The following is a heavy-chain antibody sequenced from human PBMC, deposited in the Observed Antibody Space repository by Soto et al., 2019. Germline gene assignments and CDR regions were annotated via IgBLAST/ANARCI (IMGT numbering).Heavy chain of an antibody. CDR2: IWYDGSNK. V-gene: IGHV3-33*01. Sequence: QVQLVESGGGVVQPGRSVRLSCAASGFIFSFYGMHWVRQAPGKGLEWVAVIWYDGSNKYYADSVQGRFTISRDNSKNTLYLQMNSLTAEDTAVYYCARDCSGGSCTFYYHGMDVWGQGTTVTVSS. D-gene: IGHD2-15*01. J-gene: IGHJ6*02. CDR3: ARDCSGGSCTFYYHGMDV. CDR1: GFIFSFYG.